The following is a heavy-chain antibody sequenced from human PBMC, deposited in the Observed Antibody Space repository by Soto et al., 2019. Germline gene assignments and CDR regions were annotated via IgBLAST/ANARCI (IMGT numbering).Heavy chain of an antibody. V-gene: IGHV3-23*01. CDR1: GTMFSGHA. D-gene: IGHD6-13*01. J-gene: IGHJ6*02. Sequence: LRLSCEVSGTMFSGHAMTWVRQAPGKGLEWLSSISGDGDSSYYAESVKGRFTLSRDNAKSTLYLQMNSLRAEDTAVYYCAKESSSSWYAPIYYGMDVWGQGTTVTVSS. CDR3: AKESSSSWYAPIYYGMDV. CDR2: ISGDGDSS.